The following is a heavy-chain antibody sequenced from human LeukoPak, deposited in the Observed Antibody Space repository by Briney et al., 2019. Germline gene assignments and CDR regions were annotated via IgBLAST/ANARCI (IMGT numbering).Heavy chain of an antibody. Sequence: RAGGSLRLSCAASGFTFSSYGMHWVRQAPGKGLEWVAVIWYDGSNKYYADSVKGRFTISRDNSKNTLYLQMNSLRAEDTAVYYCAGDIVASDQNYYYYYGMDVWGQGTTVTVSS. D-gene: IGHD5-12*01. CDR3: AGDIVASDQNYYYYYGMDV. CDR1: GFTFSSYG. J-gene: IGHJ6*02. CDR2: IWYDGSNK. V-gene: IGHV3-33*08.